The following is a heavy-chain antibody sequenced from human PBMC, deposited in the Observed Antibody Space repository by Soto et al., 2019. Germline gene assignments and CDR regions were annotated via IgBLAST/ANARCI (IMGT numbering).Heavy chain of an antibody. CDR3: ARDQPSGDSGYDSPFYYYYGMDV. J-gene: IGHJ6*02. CDR1: GFTFSSYS. CDR2: ISSSSSYI. D-gene: IGHD5-12*01. V-gene: IGHV3-21*01. Sequence: EVQLVESGGGLVKPGGSLRLSCAASGFTFSSYSMNWVRQAPGKGLEWVSSISSSSSYIYYADSVKGRFTIFRDNAKNSRYLQMNSVRAEDTAVYYCARDQPSGDSGYDSPFYYYYGMDVWGQGTTVTVSS.